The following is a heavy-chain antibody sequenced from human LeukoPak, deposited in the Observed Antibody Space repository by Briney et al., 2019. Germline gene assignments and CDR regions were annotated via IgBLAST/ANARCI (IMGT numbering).Heavy chain of an antibody. Sequence: GGSLRLSCAASGFTFSSYGMSWVRQAPGKGLEWVSAISGSGGSTYYADSVKGRFTISRDNSKNTLYLQMNSLRAEDTAVYYCANKDSSSWDFDYWGQGTLVTVSS. D-gene: IGHD6-13*01. V-gene: IGHV3-23*01. J-gene: IGHJ4*02. CDR3: ANKDSSSWDFDY. CDR2: ISGSGGST. CDR1: GFTFSSYG.